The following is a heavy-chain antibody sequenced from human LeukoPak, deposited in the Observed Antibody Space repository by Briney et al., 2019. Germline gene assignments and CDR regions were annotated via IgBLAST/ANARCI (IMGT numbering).Heavy chain of an antibody. J-gene: IGHJ5*02. CDR3: AKDRAGIVVVVAATRTIERGFDP. D-gene: IGHD2-15*01. Sequence: GGSLRLSCAASGFTLSSYAMSWVRQAPGKGLEWVSAISGSGGSTYYADSVKGRFTISRDNYKNTLYLQMNSLRAEDTAVYYCAKDRAGIVVVVAATRTIERGFDPWGQGTLVTVSS. V-gene: IGHV3-23*01. CDR2: ISGSGGST. CDR1: GFTLSSYA.